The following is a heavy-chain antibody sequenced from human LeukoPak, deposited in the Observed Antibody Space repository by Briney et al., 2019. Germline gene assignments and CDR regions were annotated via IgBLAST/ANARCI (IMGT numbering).Heavy chain of an antibody. CDR3: ARAPYVYSGHHDY. CDR2: ISSSSYI. Sequence: GGSLRLSCAASGFTFSSYSINWVRQAPGKGLEWVSSISSSSYIYYADSVKGRFTISRDNAKNSLYLQMNSLRAEDTAVYYCARAPYVYSGHHDYWGQGTLVTVSS. CDR1: GFTFSSYS. J-gene: IGHJ4*02. V-gene: IGHV3-21*01. D-gene: IGHD3-16*01.